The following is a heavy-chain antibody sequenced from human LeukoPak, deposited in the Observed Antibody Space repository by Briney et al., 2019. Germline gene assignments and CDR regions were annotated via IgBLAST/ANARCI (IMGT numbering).Heavy chain of an antibody. D-gene: IGHD2-15*01. CDR3: AREDGRLLQNDY. V-gene: IGHV1-2*06. Sequence: ASVKVSCKASGGTFSSYAISWVRQAPGQGLEWMGRINPNSGGTNYAQKFQGRVTMTRDTSTSTAYMELSRLRSDDTAVYYCAREDGRLLQNDYWGQGTLVTVSS. CDR1: GGTFSSYA. CDR2: INPNSGGT. J-gene: IGHJ4*02.